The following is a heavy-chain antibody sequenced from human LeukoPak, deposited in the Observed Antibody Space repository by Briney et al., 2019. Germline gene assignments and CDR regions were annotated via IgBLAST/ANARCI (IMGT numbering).Heavy chain of an antibody. CDR1: GGTFNSYT. Sequence: GASAKVSCKASGGTFNSYTINWVRQAPGQGLEWMGGIIPILGTANYAQRFQGRVTITADESTSTAYMELSRLRSDDTAVYYCARDLGGYSGYWGQGTLVTVSS. V-gene: IGHV1-69*13. CDR3: ARDLGGYSGY. J-gene: IGHJ4*02. CDR2: IIPILGTA. D-gene: IGHD5-12*01.